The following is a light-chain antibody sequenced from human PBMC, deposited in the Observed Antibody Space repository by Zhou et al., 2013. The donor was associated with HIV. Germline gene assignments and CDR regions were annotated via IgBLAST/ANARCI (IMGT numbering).Light chain of an antibody. CDR1: QTVTSNY. CDR3: QQYGSSPT. J-gene: IGKJ5*01. V-gene: IGKV3-20*01. CDR2: GAS. Sequence: EIVLTQSPGTLSLSPGERATLSCRASQTVTSNYLAWYRQTPGQVPRLLIYGASTRATGIPDRFSGSGSGTDFTLTITRLEPEDFAMYHCQQYGSSPTFGQGTRLDTK.